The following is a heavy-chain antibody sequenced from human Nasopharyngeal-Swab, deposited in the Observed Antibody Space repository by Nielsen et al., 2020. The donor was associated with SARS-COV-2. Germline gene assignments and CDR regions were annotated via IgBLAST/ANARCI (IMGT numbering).Heavy chain of an antibody. D-gene: IGHD6-19*01. J-gene: IGHJ3*02. CDR1: GFIFSGSA. CDR2: RRSKDNDYAT. Sequence: GGSLRLSCTASGFIFSGSAVHWVRQASGKGREWVGRRRSKDNDYATAYAVSVEGRFSVSRDDSKNKAYLHMNSLKIEDTAMYYCASLSSGWYDDGFDIWGQGTRVTVSS. CDR3: ASLSSGWYDDGFDI. V-gene: IGHV3-73*01.